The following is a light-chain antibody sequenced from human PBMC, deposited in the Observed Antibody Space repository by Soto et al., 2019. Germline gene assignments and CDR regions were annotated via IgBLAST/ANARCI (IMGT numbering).Light chain of an antibody. CDR2: GAS. Sequence: TVLTQSPVTLSLSPGERATLSCRASQSVGGNVAWYQQKPGQAPKLLISGASSRAPGIPDRFSGSGSGADFTLSSIRLEPEDFALYYCQHYAAAPITFGQGTRLDI. CDR3: QHYAAAPIT. J-gene: IGKJ5*01. CDR1: QSVGGN. V-gene: IGKV3-20*01.